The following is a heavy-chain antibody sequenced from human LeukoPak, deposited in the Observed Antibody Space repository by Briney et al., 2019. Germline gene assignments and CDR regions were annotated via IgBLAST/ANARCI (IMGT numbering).Heavy chain of an antibody. CDR1: GFTFSNYW. D-gene: IGHD5-18*01. CDR3: ARSGGDNTALVTYPFYY. Sequence: GGSLRLSCAASGFTFSNYWMSWVRQAPGKGLEWVAIIKQDGGERYYVDSVKGRFTISRDNAKNSLYLQMNSLRDEDTAVYYCARSGGDNTALVTYPFYYWGQGTLVTVSS. CDR2: IKQDGGER. V-gene: IGHV3-7*04. J-gene: IGHJ4*02.